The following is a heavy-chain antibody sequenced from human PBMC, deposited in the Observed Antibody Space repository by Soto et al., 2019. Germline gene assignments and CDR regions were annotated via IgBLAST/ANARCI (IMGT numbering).Heavy chain of an antibody. CDR2: IYYSGST. V-gene: IGHV4-61*01. CDR3: ARYGRGDTAMVTAFDI. D-gene: IGHD5-18*01. CDR1: GGSVSSGSYY. J-gene: IGHJ3*02. Sequence: SETLSLTCTVSGGSVSSGSYYWSWIRQPPGKGLEWIGYIYYSGSTNYNPSLKSRVTISVDTSKNQFSPKLSSVTAADTAVYYCARYGRGDTAMVTAFDIWGQGTMVTVSS.